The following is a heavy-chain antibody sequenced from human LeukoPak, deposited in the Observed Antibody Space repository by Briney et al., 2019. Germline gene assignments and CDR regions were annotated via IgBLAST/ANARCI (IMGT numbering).Heavy chain of an antibody. D-gene: IGHD3-3*01. V-gene: IGHV5-51*01. J-gene: IGHJ4*02. CDR1: GYRFTSYW. CDR3: ARRRSGYQNYYFDY. CDR2: IYPGDSDT. Sequence: GESLKISCKGSGYRFTSYWIGWVRQMPGKGLEWLGIIYPGDSDTRYSPSFQGQVTVSADKSISTAYLQWSSLKASDTAMYYCARRRSGYQNYYFDYWGQGTLVTVSS.